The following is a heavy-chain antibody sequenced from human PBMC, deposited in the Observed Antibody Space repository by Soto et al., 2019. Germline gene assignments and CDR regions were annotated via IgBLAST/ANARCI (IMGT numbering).Heavy chain of an antibody. CDR2: IGTSGKTI. CDR1: GFTFRRYE. CDR3: ASDPAIYSRKCDYGLDV. J-gene: IGHJ6*02. Sequence: GGSLRLACAVSGFTFRRYEMNWVSQAPGKGLEWVSYIGTSGKTIYYADSVRGRFTIARDNAKNSLYLQMNSLRAEDTAVYFSASDPAIYSRKCDYGLDVGGRGATVTISS. D-gene: IGHD4-4*01. V-gene: IGHV3-48*03.